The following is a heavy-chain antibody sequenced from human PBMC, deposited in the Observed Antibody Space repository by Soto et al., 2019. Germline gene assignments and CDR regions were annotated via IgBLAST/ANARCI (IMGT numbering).Heavy chain of an antibody. D-gene: IGHD3-16*02. V-gene: IGHV3-49*03. Sequence: EVQLVESGGGLVQPGRSLRLSCTTSGFTFGDYAMSWFRQAPGKGLEWIGFIRSKAYGGTTEYAASVQGRFTISSDDSKSSAYLQMNSLQTEATAVYYCTRTSAPYDYIWGSYRYFPAYWGQGTLVTVSS. CDR1: GFTFGDYA. J-gene: IGHJ4*02. CDR3: TRTSAPYDYIWGSYRYFPAY. CDR2: IRSKAYGGTT.